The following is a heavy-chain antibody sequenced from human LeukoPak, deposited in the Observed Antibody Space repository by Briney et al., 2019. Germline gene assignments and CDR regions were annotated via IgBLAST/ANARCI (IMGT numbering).Heavy chain of an antibody. CDR3: AREPDDYVWGSYRA. CDR2: IKPDGTEK. D-gene: IGHD3-16*02. CDR1: GFSLNTYW. Sequence: KPGGSLRLSCAASGFSLNTYWMSWVRQAPGKGLEWVANIKPDGTEKYYVDSVKGRFTISRDNAKNSVYLQMNSLRAEDTAVYYCAREPDDYVWGSYRAWGQGTLVTVSS. J-gene: IGHJ5*02. V-gene: IGHV3-7*01.